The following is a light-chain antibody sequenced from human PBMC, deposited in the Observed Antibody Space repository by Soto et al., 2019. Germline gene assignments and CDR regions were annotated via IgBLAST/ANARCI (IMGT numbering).Light chain of an antibody. CDR1: QSVSSSY. CDR3: QQYGRSLLT. CDR2: GAS. J-gene: IGKJ4*01. Sequence: EIVLTQSPGTLCLSPGERATVSYRASQSVSSSYLAWYQQKPGQAPRLLIYGASSRATGIPDRFSGSGSGTDFTLTISRLEPEDFAVYYCQQYGRSLLTFGGGTKVEIK. V-gene: IGKV3-20*01.